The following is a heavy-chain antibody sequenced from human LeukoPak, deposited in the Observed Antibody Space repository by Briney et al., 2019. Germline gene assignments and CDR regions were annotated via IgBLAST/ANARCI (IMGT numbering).Heavy chain of an antibody. CDR3: AKGLLWFGEPFDY. Sequence: GGSLRLSCAASGSTFSSYAMSWVRQAPGKGLEWVSAISGSGGSTYYADSVKGRFTISRDNSKNTLYLQMNSLRAEDTAVYYCAKGLLWFGEPFDYWGQGTLVTVSS. J-gene: IGHJ4*02. V-gene: IGHV3-23*01. CDR2: ISGSGGST. CDR1: GSTFSSYA. D-gene: IGHD3-10*01.